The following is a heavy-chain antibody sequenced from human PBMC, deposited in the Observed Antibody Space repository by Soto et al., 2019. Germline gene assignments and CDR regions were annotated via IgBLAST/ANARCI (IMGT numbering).Heavy chain of an antibody. J-gene: IGHJ4*02. CDR1: GFTFSSYA. D-gene: IGHD3-10*01. V-gene: IGHV3-23*01. Sequence: GGSLRLSCAASGFTFSSYAMSWVRQAPGKGLEWVSAISGSGGSTYYADSGKGRLTIPRDNSKNTLDLEMNSLRAEDTAVYYCAKGRGERRRAYFDYWGQGTLVTVSS. CDR2: ISGSGGST. CDR3: AKGRGERRRAYFDY.